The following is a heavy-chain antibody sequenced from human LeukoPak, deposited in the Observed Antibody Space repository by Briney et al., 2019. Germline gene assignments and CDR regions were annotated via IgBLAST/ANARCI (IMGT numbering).Heavy chain of an antibody. Sequence: ASVKVSCKASGYTFTGYYMHWVRQAPGQGLEWMGWINPNSGGTNYAQKFQGRVTMTRDTSISTAYMELSRLRSDDTAVYYCGKGYCSGGSCHNWFDPWGQGTLVTVSS. J-gene: IGHJ5*02. D-gene: IGHD2-15*01. V-gene: IGHV1-2*02. CDR1: GYTFTGYY. CDR2: INPNSGGT. CDR3: GKGYCSGGSCHNWFDP.